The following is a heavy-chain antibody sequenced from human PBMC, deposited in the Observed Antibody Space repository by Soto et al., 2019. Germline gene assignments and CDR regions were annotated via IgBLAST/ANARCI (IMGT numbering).Heavy chain of an antibody. CDR2: IYYSGST. CDR3: VRYSYGTFDY. D-gene: IGHD5-18*01. J-gene: IGHJ4*02. Sequence: QVQLQESGPGLVKPSQTLSLTCTVSGGSISSGGYYWSWIRQHPGKGLEWIGYIYYSGSTYYNPSLKXXVXIXXDTSRNQFSLKLSSVTAADTAVYYCVRYSYGTFDYWGQGTLVTVSS. V-gene: IGHV4-31*01. CDR1: GGSISSGGYY.